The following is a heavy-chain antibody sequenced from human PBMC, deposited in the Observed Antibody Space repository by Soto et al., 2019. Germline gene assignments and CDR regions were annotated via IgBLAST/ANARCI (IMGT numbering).Heavy chain of an antibody. D-gene: IGHD4-17*01. CDR1: GFTFRSYW. V-gene: IGHV3-7*01. CDR3: VRDVSFDEYGGRFDY. CDR2: IKQDGSEE. Sequence: PGGSLRLSCAASGFTFRSYWMSWVRQAPGKGLEWVANIKQDGSEEYYVDSVKGRFTISRSNAKNSLYLQMNSLRAEDTAVYHCVRDVSFDEYGGRFDYWGQGTLVTVSS. J-gene: IGHJ4*02.